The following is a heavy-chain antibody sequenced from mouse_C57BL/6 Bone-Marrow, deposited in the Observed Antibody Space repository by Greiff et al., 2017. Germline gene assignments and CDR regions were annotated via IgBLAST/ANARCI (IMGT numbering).Heavy chain of an antibody. CDR3: ARDYDCDWYFDV. CDR2: IDPSDSYT. D-gene: IGHD2-4*01. J-gene: IGHJ1*03. Sequence: QVQLQQSGAELVMPGASVKLSCKASGYTFTSYWMHWVKQRPGQGLEWIGEIDPSDSYTNYNQKFKGKSTLTVDKSSSTAYMQLSSLTSEDSAVYYDARDYDCDWYFDVWGTGTTVTVSS. CDR1: GYTFTSYW. V-gene: IGHV1-69*01.